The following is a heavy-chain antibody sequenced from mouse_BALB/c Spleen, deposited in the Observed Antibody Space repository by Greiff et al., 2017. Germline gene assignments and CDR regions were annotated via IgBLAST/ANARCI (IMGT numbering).Heavy chain of an antibody. Sequence: EVKLVESGGGLVKPGGSLKLSCAASGFTFSSYAMSWVRQTPEKRLEWVASISSGGSTYYPDSVKGRFTISRDNARNILYLQMSSLRSEDTAMYYCARGLIITVVVDYWGQGTTLTVSS. CDR3: ARGLIITVVVDY. D-gene: IGHD1-1*01. V-gene: IGHV5-6-5*01. CDR2: ISSGGST. CDR1: GFTFSSYA. J-gene: IGHJ2*01.